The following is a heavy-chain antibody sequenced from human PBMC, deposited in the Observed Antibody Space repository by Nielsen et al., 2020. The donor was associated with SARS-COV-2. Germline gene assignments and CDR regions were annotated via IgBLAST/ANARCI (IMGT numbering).Heavy chain of an antibody. CDR3: ARGIGSP. V-gene: IGHV3-11*05. J-gene: IGHJ4*02. CDR1: GFTFSDYY. D-gene: IGHD3-10*01. CDR2: ISSSSTYT. Sequence: GGSLRLSCAASGFTFSDYYMNWIRQAPGKGLEWVSYISSSSTYTKYADSVKGRFTISRDNAKNSLYLQTNSLRAEDTAVYYCARGIGSPWGQGTLVTVSS.